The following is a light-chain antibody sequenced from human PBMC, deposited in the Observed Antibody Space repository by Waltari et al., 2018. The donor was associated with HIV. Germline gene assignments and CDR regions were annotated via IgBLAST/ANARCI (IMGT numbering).Light chain of an antibody. J-gene: IGLJ3*02. V-gene: IGLV2-11*01. CDR1: RINVGGYTY. CDR3: CSYAGSYTWV. Sequence: QPPLTQPRSVSGSPGQSVTISCTGTRINVGGYTYVSCLPQPPGKPPKLIIYDFPPPASGAPDRFSASKSGNTASLTISGLQAGDEADYFCCSYAGSYTWVFGTGTGLTVL. CDR2: DFP.